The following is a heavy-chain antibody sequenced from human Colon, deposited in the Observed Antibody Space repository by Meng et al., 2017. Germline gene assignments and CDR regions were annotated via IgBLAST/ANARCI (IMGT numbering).Heavy chain of an antibody. V-gene: IGHV4-30-4*01. CDR1: GGSISSGDYY. Sequence: QATLQDPRPGLGQPSQTLSLTFTVPGGSISSGDYYWSWIRQPPGKGLEWIGYIYYSGSTYSNASLKSRVTISIDRSKNQFSLKLSSVTAADTAVYYCARDRKHYGERGWFDPWGQGTLVTVSS. CDR3: ARDRKHYGERGWFDP. CDR2: IYYSGST. J-gene: IGHJ5*02. D-gene: IGHD4-17*01.